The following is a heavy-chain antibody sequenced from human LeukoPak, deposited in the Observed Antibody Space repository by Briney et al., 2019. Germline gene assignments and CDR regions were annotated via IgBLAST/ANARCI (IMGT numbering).Heavy chain of an antibody. D-gene: IGHD2-15*01. CDR3: AREGRCGGGSCFRGWFDP. CDR1: GGSVSSGSYY. Sequence: SETLSLTCSVSGGSVSSGSYYWSWIRQPPGKGLEWIGDIYYSGSTNYNPSLKSRVTISVDTSKNQFSLKLSSVTAADTAVYYCAREGRCGGGSCFRGWFDPWGQGTLVTVSS. J-gene: IGHJ5*02. V-gene: IGHV4-61*01. CDR2: IYYSGST.